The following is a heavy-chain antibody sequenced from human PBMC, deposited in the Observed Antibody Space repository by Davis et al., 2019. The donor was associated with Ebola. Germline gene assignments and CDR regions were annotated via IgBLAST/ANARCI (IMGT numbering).Heavy chain of an antibody. J-gene: IGHJ6*02. CDR1: GFTFSSYS. CDR2: ISSSSSTI. CDR3: ARDCSGGSCYGYYYYGMDV. D-gene: IGHD2-15*01. V-gene: IGHV3-48*01. Sequence: GESLKISCAAYGFTFSSYSMNWVRQAPGKGLEWVSYISSSSSTIYYADSVKGRFTISRDNSKNTLYLQMNSLRAEDTAVYYCARDCSGGSCYGYYYYGMDVWGQGTTVTVSS.